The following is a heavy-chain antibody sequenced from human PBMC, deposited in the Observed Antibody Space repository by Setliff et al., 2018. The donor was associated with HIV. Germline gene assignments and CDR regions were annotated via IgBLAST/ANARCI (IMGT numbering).Heavy chain of an antibody. J-gene: IGHJ4*02. CDR2: IIPIYATS. D-gene: IGHD5-18*01. CDR3: AYSNGYAYSNF. Sequence: ASVKVSCKASGGIFNSYSINWVRQAPGQGLEWMGGIIPIYATSNYAQGFQGRITITADESTSTAYMELSSLRSEDTAFYYCAYSNGYAYSNFWGQGTLVTVSS. CDR1: GGIFNSYS. V-gene: IGHV1-69*13.